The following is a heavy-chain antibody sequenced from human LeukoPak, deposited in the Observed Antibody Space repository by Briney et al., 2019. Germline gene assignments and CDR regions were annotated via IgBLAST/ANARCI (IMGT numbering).Heavy chain of an antibody. J-gene: IGHJ4*02. V-gene: IGHV3-64*01. CDR2: ISTNGCST. Sequence: GGSLRLSCAASGFTFSSYAMHWVRQAPGKGLEYVSAISTNGCSTYYANSVKGRFTISRDNSKNTLYLQMGSLRAEDMAVYYCAREGTPLGISDYWGQGTLVTVSS. CDR1: GFTFSSYA. D-gene: IGHD7-27*01. CDR3: AREGTPLGISDY.